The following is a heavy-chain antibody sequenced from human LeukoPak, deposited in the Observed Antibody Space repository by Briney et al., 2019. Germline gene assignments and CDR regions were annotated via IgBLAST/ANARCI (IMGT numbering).Heavy chain of an antibody. CDR2: ISYDGSNK. Sequence: GGSLRLSCAASGFTFSSYGMHWVRQAPGKGLEWVAVISYDGSNKYYADSVKGRFTISRDNSKNTLYLQMNSLRAEDTAVYYCAKDGGLRPHYYGMDVWGQGTTVTVSS. J-gene: IGHJ6*02. CDR3: AKDGGLRPHYYGMDV. V-gene: IGHV3-30*18. CDR1: GFTFSSYG. D-gene: IGHD5-18*01.